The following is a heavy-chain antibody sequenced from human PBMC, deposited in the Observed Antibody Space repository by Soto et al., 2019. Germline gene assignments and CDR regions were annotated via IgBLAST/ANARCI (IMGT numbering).Heavy chain of an antibody. D-gene: IGHD4-17*01. V-gene: IGHV4-39*02. CDR2: IYYSGST. CDR1: GGSLSSSSYY. CDR3: ASSPRETTTLSWYFDL. J-gene: IGHJ2*01. Sequence: QLQLQESGPGLVKPSEPLSLTCTVSGGSLSSSSYYWGWLRQPPGKGLEWIGSIYYSGSTYYNPSLMSRVTIYLSTSKNHFALKLSSVTAADTAVYYCASSPRETTTLSWYFDLWGRGTLVTVSS.